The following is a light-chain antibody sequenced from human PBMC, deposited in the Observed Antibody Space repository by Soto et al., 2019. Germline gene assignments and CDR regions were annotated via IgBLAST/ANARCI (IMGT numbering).Light chain of an antibody. CDR3: QQRSNWPPSIT. CDR2: GAS. Sequence: EIVLTQSPGNLSLYKGERASLSCRTSQSVSSSYLAWYQQKPGQAPRLLVYGASSRATGIPDRFSGSGSGTDFTLTISRLEPEDFAVYYCQQRSNWPPSITFGQGTRLET. J-gene: IGKJ5*01. CDR1: QSVSSSY. V-gene: IGKV3D-20*02.